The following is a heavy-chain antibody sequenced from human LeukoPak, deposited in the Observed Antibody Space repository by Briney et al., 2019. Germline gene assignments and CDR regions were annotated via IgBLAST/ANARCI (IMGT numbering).Heavy chain of an antibody. Sequence: SETLSLTCAVSGASITSGDYSWNWMRQPPGKGLEWLGYIYHTGNTYYNPSLKSRVTISVDRSKNQFSLKLSSVTAADTAVYYCARGFFVRGNPGSWFDPWGQGTLVTVSS. V-gene: IGHV4-30-2*01. CDR3: ARGFFVRGNPGSWFDP. D-gene: IGHD3-10*02. CDR2: IYHTGNT. J-gene: IGHJ5*02. CDR1: GASITSGDYS.